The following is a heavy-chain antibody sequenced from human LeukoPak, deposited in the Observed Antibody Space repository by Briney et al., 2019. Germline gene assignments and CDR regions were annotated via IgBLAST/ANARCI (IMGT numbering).Heavy chain of an antibody. V-gene: IGHV4-39*07. CDR3: ARVPGSGSYS. CDR1: GGSISSGRYY. CDR2: IYYSGST. J-gene: IGHJ4*02. Sequence: SETLSLTCSVSGGSISSGRYYWGWIRQTPGKGLEWIGSIYYSGSTYYNPSLKSRVTISVDTSKNQFSLKLSSVTAADTAVYYCARVPGSGSYSWGQGTLVTVSS. D-gene: IGHD1-26*01.